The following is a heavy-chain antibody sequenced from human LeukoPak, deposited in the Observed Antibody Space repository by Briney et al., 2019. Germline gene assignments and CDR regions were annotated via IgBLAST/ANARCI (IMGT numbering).Heavy chain of an antibody. J-gene: IGHJ3*02. D-gene: IGHD6-19*01. CDR2: IYHSGST. V-gene: IGHV4-4*02. CDR1: GGSISSSNW. Sequence: SGTLSLTCAVSGGSISSSNWWSWVRQPPGKGLEWIGEIYHSGSTNYNPSLKSRVTISVDTSKNQFSLKLSSVTAADTAVYYCAGHVDSSGWSPFGRDAFDIWGQGTMVTVSS. CDR3: AGHVDSSGWSPFGRDAFDI.